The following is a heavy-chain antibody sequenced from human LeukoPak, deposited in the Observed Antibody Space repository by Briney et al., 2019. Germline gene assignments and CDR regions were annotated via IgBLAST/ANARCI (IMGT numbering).Heavy chain of an antibody. CDR2: ISYDGSNK. Sequence: GGSLRLSCAASGFTFSSYAMAWVSQAPGKGLEWVAVISYDGSNKYYADSVKGRFTISRDNSKNTLYLQMNSLRAEDTAVYYCAGGGKTYYYGSGSYYNVRGYYYYGMDVWGQGTTVTVSS. J-gene: IGHJ6*02. D-gene: IGHD3-10*01. CDR1: GFTFSSYA. CDR3: AGGGKTYYYGSGSYYNVRGYYYYGMDV. V-gene: IGHV3-30-3*01.